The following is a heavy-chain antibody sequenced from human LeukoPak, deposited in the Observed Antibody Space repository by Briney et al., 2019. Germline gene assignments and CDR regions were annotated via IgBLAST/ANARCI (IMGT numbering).Heavy chain of an antibody. Sequence: GGTLRLSCAVSGVTLEDYAMRWVRDAPGEGGERGSGICWNSGSIGYADSVKGRFTISRDNAKNSLYLQMNSLRAEDMALYYCAKWNDWSGSTGDAFDIWGQGTMVTVSS. D-gene: IGHD3-3*01. CDR3: AKWNDWSGSTGDAFDI. V-gene: IGHV3-9*03. CDR1: GVTLEDYA. CDR2: ICWNSGSI. J-gene: IGHJ3*02.